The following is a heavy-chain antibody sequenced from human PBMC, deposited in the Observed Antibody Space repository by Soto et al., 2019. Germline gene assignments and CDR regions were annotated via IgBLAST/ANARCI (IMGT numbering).Heavy chain of an antibody. J-gene: IGHJ6*02. V-gene: IGHV4-59*08. D-gene: IGHD3-10*01. CDR1: GGSISSYY. CDR2: IYYSGST. Sequence: SETLSLTCTVSGGSISSYYWSWIRQPPGKGLEWIGYIYYSGSTNYNPSLKSRVTISVDTSKNQFSLKLSSVTAADTAVYYCARCPPRTIGSLYYYGMDVWGQGTTVTVSS. CDR3: ARCPPRTIGSLYYYGMDV.